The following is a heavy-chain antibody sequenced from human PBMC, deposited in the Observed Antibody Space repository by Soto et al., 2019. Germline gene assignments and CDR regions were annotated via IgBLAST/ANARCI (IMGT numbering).Heavy chain of an antibody. CDR3: ARVCGGDCLHGMDV. CDR1: GGSISSGGYY. V-gene: IGHV4-31*03. Sequence: QVQLQESGPGLVKPSQTLSLTCTVSGGSISSGGYYWSWIRQHPGKGLEWIGYIYYSGSTYYNPSLKSRVTISLETSKILFSLKPSSVTAADTGVYYCARVCGGDCLHGMDVWGQGTTVTVSS. D-gene: IGHD2-21*02. J-gene: IGHJ6*01. CDR2: IYYSGST.